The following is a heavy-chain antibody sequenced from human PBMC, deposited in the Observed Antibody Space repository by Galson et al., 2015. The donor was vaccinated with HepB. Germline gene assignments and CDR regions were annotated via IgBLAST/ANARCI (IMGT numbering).Heavy chain of an antibody. D-gene: IGHD3-16*01. CDR2: VRGTGHGT. V-gene: IGHV3-23*01. CDR1: GFTFSDYA. Sequence: SLRLSCAASGFTFSDYALSWVRQAPGKGLEWVPAVRGTGHGTFYADAVRGRFTISSDDSKDTVTLQLNNLRVEDTAIYYCAKDSGFGGEDYWGQGILVTVSS. J-gene: IGHJ4*02. CDR3: AKDSGFGGEDY.